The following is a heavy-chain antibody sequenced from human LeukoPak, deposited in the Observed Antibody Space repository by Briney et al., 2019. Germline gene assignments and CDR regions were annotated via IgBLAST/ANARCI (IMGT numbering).Heavy chain of an antibody. CDR2: IKQD. CDR1: GFTFSSSG. Sequence: GGSLRLSCAASGFTFSSSGMHWVRQAPGKGLEWVAHIKQDVDSVKGRFTISRDNAKNSLYLQMDSLRPEDTAVYFCARTSFYSFDSWGQGTLVTVSS. J-gene: IGHJ4*02. CDR3: ARTSFYSFDS. V-gene: IGHV3-7*01. D-gene: IGHD2/OR15-2a*01.